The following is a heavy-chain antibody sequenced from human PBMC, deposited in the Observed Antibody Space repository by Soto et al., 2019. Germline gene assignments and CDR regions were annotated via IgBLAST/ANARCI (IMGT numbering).Heavy chain of an antibody. CDR2: ISYTGTNT. D-gene: IGHD2-2*01. J-gene: IGHJ6*02. V-gene: IGHV3-30*18. Sequence: GRPIRLSCTAAGFTFSTYGMYWVRQAPGKGLEWVAVISYTGTNTYYEDSVKGRFTISRDNSKNTLYLQMNSLRAEDTAVYYCAKIVVPAAYYYYYGMDVWGQGTTVTVSS. CDR3: AKIVVPAAYYYYYGMDV. CDR1: GFTFSTYG.